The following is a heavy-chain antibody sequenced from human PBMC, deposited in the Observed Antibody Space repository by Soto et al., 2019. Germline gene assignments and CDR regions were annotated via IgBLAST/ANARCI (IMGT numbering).Heavy chain of an antibody. J-gene: IGHJ6*02. V-gene: IGHV3-33*01. CDR2: IWYDGSNK. Sequence: GESLKISCAASGFTFSSYGMHWVRQAPGKGLEWVAVIWYDGSNKYYADSVKGRFTISRDNSKNTLYLQMNSLRAEDTAVYYCARAPGATPYYYYGMDVWGQGTTVTVSS. CDR3: ARAPGATPYYYYGMDV. CDR1: GFTFSSYG. D-gene: IGHD1-26*01.